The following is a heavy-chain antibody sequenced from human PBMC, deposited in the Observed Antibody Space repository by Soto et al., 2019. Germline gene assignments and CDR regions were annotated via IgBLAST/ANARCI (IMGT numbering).Heavy chain of an antibody. Sequence: QVQLVQSGAEVKKPGSSVKVSCKASGGTFSSYAISWVRQAPGQGLEWMGGVIPIFGTSNYAQKFQGRVTLTADESTSTAYMELSSLISEDTAVYYCASAYYYDSSGYGGYWGQGTLVTVSS. J-gene: IGHJ4*02. CDR1: GGTFSSYA. CDR2: VIPIFGTS. CDR3: ASAYYYDSSGYGGY. V-gene: IGHV1-69*01. D-gene: IGHD3-22*01.